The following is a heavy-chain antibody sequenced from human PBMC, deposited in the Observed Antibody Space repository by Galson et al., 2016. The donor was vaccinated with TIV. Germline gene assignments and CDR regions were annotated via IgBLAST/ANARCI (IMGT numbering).Heavy chain of an antibody. V-gene: IGHV4-59*01. CDR3: TRGIAARPAIAVDAFDV. Sequence: SETLSLTCAVSGGSMTSYYWNWFRQSPGKGLEWIAYIYSSGGTNSNPSLRSRLTISVDTSKNQFSLRLYSVTAADTAIYYRTRGIAARPAIAVDAFDVWGPGTMVAVSS. D-gene: IGHD6-6*01. CDR2: IYSSGGT. J-gene: IGHJ3*01. CDR1: GGSMTSYY.